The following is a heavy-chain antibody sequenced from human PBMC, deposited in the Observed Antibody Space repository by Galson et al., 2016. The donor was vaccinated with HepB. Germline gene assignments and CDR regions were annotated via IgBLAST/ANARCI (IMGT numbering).Heavy chain of an antibody. CDR1: GFTFSNYA. V-gene: IGHV3-64D*06. Sequence: LRLSCAASGFTFSNYAMFWVRQDPGKGLDYVSVIGSDGVSTYYPDHVKGRVTISRDNPENTLYLQMTSLRPEDTAFYFCVKNGNEYSNSGYFEVWGQGTLVIVSS. CDR2: IGSDGVST. D-gene: IGHD4-11*01. J-gene: IGHJ4*02. CDR3: VKNGNEYSNSGYFEV.